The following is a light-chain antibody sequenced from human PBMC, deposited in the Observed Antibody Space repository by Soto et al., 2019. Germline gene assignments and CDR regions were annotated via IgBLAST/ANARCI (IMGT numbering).Light chain of an antibody. J-gene: IGKJ4*01. CDR1: QSISSW. V-gene: IGKV1-5*01. Sequence: DIQMTQSPSTLSASVGARVTITCRASQSISSWLAWYQQKPGKATKLLIYDASSLESGVPSRFSGSGSGTEFTLTISSLQPDDFATYYCQQYNSYKLTVGGGTKVDIK. CDR2: DAS. CDR3: QQYNSYKLT.